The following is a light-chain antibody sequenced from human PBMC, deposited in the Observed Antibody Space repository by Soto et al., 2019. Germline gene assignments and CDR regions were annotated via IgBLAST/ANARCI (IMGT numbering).Light chain of an antibody. CDR1: QSVSSN. J-gene: IGKJ1*01. Sequence: EIVLTQSPATLSLSPGYTATLSCRANQSVSSNLAWYQQKPGQAPRLLIYGASTRATAVPARFSGSGSGTEFTLNITGLEYEDIEVYYCQQYYRWLVWTFGQGTRVEI. V-gene: IGKV3-15*01. CDR2: GAS. CDR3: QQYYRWLVWT.